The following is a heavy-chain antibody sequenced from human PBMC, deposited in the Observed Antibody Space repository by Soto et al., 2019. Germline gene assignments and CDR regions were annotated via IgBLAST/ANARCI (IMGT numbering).Heavy chain of an antibody. CDR3: ARHSWSRWLQRSEYHWFHP. V-gene: IGHV5-51*01. CDR1: GYSFTIYW. J-gene: IGHJ5*02. D-gene: IGHD5-12*01. CDR2: IYPGDSDT. Sequence: GGCLKISCKGSGYSFTIYWIGWVRQMPWKGREWMGIIYPGDSDTRYSPSFQGQVTISADKSISTAYLQWSSLKASDTAMYYCARHSWSRWLQRSEYHWFHPWGQGTPVPVSP.